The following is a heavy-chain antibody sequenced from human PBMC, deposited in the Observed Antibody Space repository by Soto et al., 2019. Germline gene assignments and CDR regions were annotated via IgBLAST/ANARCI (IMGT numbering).Heavy chain of an antibody. V-gene: IGHV1-8*01. Sequence: GASVKVSCKASGYTFINNDVSWVRRATGQGLEWMGWMNPGSGDTGYAQKFQGRVTMTRDISIATAYMELNSLTSEDTAIYYCARMESFGSLNWFDPWGQGTLVTVSS. D-gene: IGHD5-18*01. CDR1: GYTFINND. CDR3: ARMESFGSLNWFDP. J-gene: IGHJ5*02. CDR2: MNPGSGDT.